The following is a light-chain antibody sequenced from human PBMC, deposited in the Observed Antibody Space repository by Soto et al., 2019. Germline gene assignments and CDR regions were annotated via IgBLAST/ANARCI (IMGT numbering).Light chain of an antibody. J-gene: IGKJ2*01. V-gene: IGKV1-8*01. CDR1: QGISSY. CDR2: AAS. CDR3: QQYYSYPPYT. Sequence: AIRMTQSPSSFSASTGARVTITCRVSQGISSYLAWYQQKPGKAPKLLIYAASTLQSGVPSRFSGSGSGTDFTLTISCLQSEDFATYYCQQYYSYPPYTFGQGTKLEIK.